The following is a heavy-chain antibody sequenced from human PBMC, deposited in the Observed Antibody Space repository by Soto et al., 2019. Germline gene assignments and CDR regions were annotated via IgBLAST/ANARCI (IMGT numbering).Heavy chain of an antibody. CDR3: ARISKDIVVVPGPFDY. V-gene: IGHV4-39*01. Sequence: QLQLQESGPGLVKPSETLSLTCTVSGGSISSSSYYWGWIRQPPGKGLERIGSIYYSGSTYYNPSLKSRVTISVDTSKNQFSLKLSSVTAADTAVYYCARISKDIVVVPGPFDYWGQGTLVTVSS. CDR1: GGSISSSSYY. J-gene: IGHJ4*02. D-gene: IGHD2-2*01. CDR2: IYYSGST.